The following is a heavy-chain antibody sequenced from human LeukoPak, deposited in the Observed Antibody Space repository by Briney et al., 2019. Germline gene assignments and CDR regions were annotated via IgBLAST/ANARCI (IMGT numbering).Heavy chain of an antibody. V-gene: IGHV3-23*01. CDR1: GITFSNSA. Sequence: GGSLRLSCVPSGITFSNSALNWVRQAPGKGLEWVPTISKSGDETYYADSVKGLFTISRDNYKNTLYLQMNSLRAEDTAVYYCAKSGMTDYYDSSGYPNWFDPWGQGTLVTVSS. D-gene: IGHD3-22*01. J-gene: IGHJ5*02. CDR2: ISKSGDET. CDR3: AKSGMTDYYDSSGYPNWFDP.